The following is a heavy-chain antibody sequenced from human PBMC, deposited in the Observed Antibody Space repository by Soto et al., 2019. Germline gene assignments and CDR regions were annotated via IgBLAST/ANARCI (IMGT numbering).Heavy chain of an antibody. V-gene: IGHV3-33*01. J-gene: IGHJ6*02. D-gene: IGHD3-3*01. CDR3: AREITIFGVVGPYGMDV. CDR2: IWYDGSNK. CDR1: GFTFSSYG. Sequence: GGSLRLSCAASGFTFSSYGMHWVRQAPGKGLEWVAVIWYDGSNKYYADSVKGRFTISRDNSKNTLYLQMNSLRAEDTAVYYCAREITIFGVVGPYGMDVWGQGTTVTVSS.